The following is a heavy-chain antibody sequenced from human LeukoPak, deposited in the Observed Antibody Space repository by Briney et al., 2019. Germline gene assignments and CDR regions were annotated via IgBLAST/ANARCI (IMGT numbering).Heavy chain of an antibody. D-gene: IGHD2-2*01. V-gene: IGHV4-31*03. CDR3: ARAYCSSTSCPHFDY. CDR2: IYYSGST. CDR1: GGFISSGGYY. Sequence: SETLSLTCTVSGGFISSGGYYWSWIRQHPGKDLEWIGYIYYSGSTYYNPSLKSRVTISVDTSKNQFSLKLSSVTAADTAVYYCARAYCSSTSCPHFDYWGQGTLVTVSS. J-gene: IGHJ4*02.